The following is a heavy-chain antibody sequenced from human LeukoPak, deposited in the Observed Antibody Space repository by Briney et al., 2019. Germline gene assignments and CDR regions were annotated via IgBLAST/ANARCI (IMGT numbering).Heavy chain of an antibody. CDR2: ISAYNGNT. CDR1: GYTFTSYG. D-gene: IGHD6-13*01. J-gene: IGHJ3*02. V-gene: IGHV1-18*01. CDR3: ASRIAAAGTQHDAFDI. Sequence: ASVKVSCKASGYTFTSYGISWVRQAPGQGLEWMGWISAYNGNTNYAQKLQGRVTMTTDTSTSTAYMELRSLRSDDTAVYYCASRIAAAGTQHDAFDIWGQGTMVTVSS.